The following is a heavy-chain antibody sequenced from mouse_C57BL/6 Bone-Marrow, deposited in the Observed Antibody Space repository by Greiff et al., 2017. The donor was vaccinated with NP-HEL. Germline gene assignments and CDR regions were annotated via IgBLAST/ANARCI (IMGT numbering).Heavy chain of an antibody. V-gene: IGHV1-81*01. J-gene: IGHJ2*01. CDR1: GYTFTSYG. CDR2: IYPRSGNT. D-gene: IGHD2-2*01. Sequence: VKLMESGAELARPGASVKLSCKASGYTFTSYGISWVKQRTGQGLEWIGEIYPRSGNTYYNEKFKGKATLTADKSSSTAYMELRSLTSEDSAVYFCARSGWLRRLFDYWGQGTTLTVSS. CDR3: ARSGWLRRLFDY.